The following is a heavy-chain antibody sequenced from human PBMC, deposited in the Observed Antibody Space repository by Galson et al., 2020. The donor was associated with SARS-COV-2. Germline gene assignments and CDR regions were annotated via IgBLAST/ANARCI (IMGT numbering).Heavy chain of an antibody. CDR2: IDAGIHNT. D-gene: IGHD6-19*01. V-gene: IGHV1-3*01. CDR3: ARWKIIEVLDY. Sequence: ASVTVSCKASGYTLSSYAMYWVCQAPGQRIEWMGWIDAGIHNTRYSEKFQGRVTITMDTSASTAYLELSGLRSEDTAVYYCARWKIIEVLDYWGQGTLGTVSS. CDR1: GYTLSSYA. J-gene: IGHJ4*02.